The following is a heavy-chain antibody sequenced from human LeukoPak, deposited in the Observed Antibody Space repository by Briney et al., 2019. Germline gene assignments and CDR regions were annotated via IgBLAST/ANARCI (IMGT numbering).Heavy chain of an antibody. CDR3: ARGYCSSTSCYTMDV. CDR1: GYTFTSYA. CDR2: INAGNGNT. J-gene: IGHJ6*03. V-gene: IGHV1-3*01. D-gene: IGHD2-2*02. Sequence: ASVKVSCKASGYTFTSYAMHWVRQAPGQRLEWMGWINAGNGNTKYSQKFQGRVTITRDTSASTAYMELSSLRSEDTAVYYCARGYCSSTSCYTMDVWGKGTTVTVSS.